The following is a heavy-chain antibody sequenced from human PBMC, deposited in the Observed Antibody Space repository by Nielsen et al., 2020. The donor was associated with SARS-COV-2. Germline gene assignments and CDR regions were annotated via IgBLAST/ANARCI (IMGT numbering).Heavy chain of an antibody. CDR2: ISGDGAVT. J-gene: IGHJ6*02. Sequence: PGKGLEWVTLISGDGAVTYYADSVKGRFTISRDNSKNSLYLELNSLTTEDTALYYCAKDISRSMGELPNNGMDVWGQGTTVTVSS. V-gene: IGHV3-43*01. CDR3: AKDISRSMGELPNNGMDV. D-gene: IGHD3-16*01.